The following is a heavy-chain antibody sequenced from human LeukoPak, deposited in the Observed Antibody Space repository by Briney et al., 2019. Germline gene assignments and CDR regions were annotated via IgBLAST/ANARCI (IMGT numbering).Heavy chain of an antibody. J-gene: IGHJ4*02. V-gene: IGHV3-48*01. CDR1: GFPLSSYS. D-gene: IGHD2-2*01. Sequence: GGSLRLSCAASGFPLSSYSINWVRQAPGKGLEWVSYINIDSITVNYADSVKGRFTISRDNSKNTLYLQMNSLRAEDTAVYYCAKDSCSSTSCRGYFDYWGQGTLVTVSS. CDR3: AKDSCSSTSCRGYFDY. CDR2: INIDSITV.